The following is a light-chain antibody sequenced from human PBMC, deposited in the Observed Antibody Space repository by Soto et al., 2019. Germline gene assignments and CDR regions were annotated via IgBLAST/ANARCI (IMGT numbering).Light chain of an antibody. CDR1: SSDVGSSNF. V-gene: IGLV2-11*01. CDR2: DVT. CDR3: CSYAGTFTPVV. Sequence: QSAPTQPRSVSGSPGQSVAISCTGTSSDVGSSNFVSWYQQHPGKAPKLMIYDVTARPSGVPDRFSASKSGNTASLTISGLQAEDEADYYCCSYAGTFTPVVFGGGTKVTVL. J-gene: IGLJ2*01.